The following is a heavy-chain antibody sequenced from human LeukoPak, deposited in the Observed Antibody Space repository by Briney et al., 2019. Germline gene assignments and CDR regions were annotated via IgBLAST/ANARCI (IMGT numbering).Heavy chain of an antibody. CDR2: IYYSGST. CDR3: ARRTRYYYDSSGYSPSQWFDP. CDR1: GGSISSSSYY. Sequence: SETPSLTCTVSGGSISSSSYYWGWIRQPPGKGLEWIGSIYYSGSTYYNPSLKSRVTISVDTSKNQFSLKLSSVTAADTAVYYCARRTRYYYDSSGYSPSQWFDPWGQGTLVTVSS. D-gene: IGHD3-22*01. V-gene: IGHV4-39*01. J-gene: IGHJ5*02.